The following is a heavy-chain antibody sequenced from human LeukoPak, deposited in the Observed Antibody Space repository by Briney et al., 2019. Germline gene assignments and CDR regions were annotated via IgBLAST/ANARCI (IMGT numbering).Heavy chain of an antibody. Sequence: ASVKVSCKASGYPFTSYGITWVRQAPGQGPEWMGWISAYTGNTNDAQKFQGRVSMTTGTSTTTAYMELRSLRSDDTAVYYCARSYSSSSNFDYWGQGTLVTVSS. J-gene: IGHJ4*02. V-gene: IGHV1-18*01. CDR1: GYPFTSYG. CDR3: ARSYSSSSNFDY. CDR2: ISAYTGNT. D-gene: IGHD6-6*01.